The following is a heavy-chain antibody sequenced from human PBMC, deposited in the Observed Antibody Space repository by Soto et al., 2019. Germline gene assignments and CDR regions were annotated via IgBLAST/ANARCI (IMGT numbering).Heavy chain of an antibody. V-gene: IGHV3-23*01. CDR1: RFTYSSNA. J-gene: IGHJ4*01. D-gene: IGHD3-16*01. CDR3: ASTYMLSYGGGIDPDLHDY. Sequence: GGTLGLSCAASRFTYSSNAMSWAPQAPGKGLEWVSAISGRGGSTYYADSVKGRFTISRDNSKNTLYLQMNSLRAEDTAVYYCASTYMLSYGGGIDPDLHDYCARGTSVPGSA. CDR2: ISGRGGST.